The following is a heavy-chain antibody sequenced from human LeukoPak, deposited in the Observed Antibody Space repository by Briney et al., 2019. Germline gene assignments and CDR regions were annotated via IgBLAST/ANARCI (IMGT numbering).Heavy chain of an antibody. Sequence: SETLSLTCTASDDSISRDFWTWIRQPPGKGLEWIGYIRYSGRTEYNPSLKSRVTISIQTSKNQFSLKLTSVTAADTAIYYGARLPDVSGWPFDYWGQGILVTVSS. J-gene: IGHJ4*02. V-gene: IGHV4-59*01. CDR2: IRYSGRT. CDR3: ARLPDVSGWPFDY. D-gene: IGHD6-19*01. CDR1: DDSISRDF.